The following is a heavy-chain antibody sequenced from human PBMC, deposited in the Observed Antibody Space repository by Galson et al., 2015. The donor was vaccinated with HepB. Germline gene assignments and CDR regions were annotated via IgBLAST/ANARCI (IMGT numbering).Heavy chain of an antibody. J-gene: IGHJ3*02. D-gene: IGHD6-13*01. Sequence: QSGAEVKKPGESLKISCKGSGYSFTSYWIGWVRQMPGKGLEWMGKIDPSDSYITYNPSFQGHVTISADKSISSAFLQWTSLKASDTAMYYCAGSIAAAGTRNAFDIWGQGTMVTVSS. CDR2: IDPSDSYI. CDR3: AGSIAAAGTRNAFDI. CDR1: GYSFTSYW. V-gene: IGHV5-10-1*01.